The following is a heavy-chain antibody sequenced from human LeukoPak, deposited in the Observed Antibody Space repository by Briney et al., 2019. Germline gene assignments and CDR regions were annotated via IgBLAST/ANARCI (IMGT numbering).Heavy chain of an antibody. Sequence: GGSLRLSCAASGFTFSSYWMYWVRQAPGKGLVWVSRIKSDGSSTSYADSVKGRFTISRDNAKNTLYLQMNSLRAEDTGVYYCARGGSYYFDDWGQGTLVTVSS. CDR3: ARGGSYYFDD. CDR2: IKSDGSST. D-gene: IGHD1-26*01. J-gene: IGHJ4*02. CDR1: GFTFSSYW. V-gene: IGHV3-74*01.